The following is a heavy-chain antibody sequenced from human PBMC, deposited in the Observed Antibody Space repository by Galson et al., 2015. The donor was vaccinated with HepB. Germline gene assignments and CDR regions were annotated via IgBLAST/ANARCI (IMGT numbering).Heavy chain of an antibody. Sequence: SLRLSCAVSGFTFSTYNMNWVRQAPGKGLEWLSYISGTSNTKKYAASVKGRFTISRDNAKNSLYLQMINLRAEDTAMYYCAREYDIWSWNCLESWGQGNLVTGTS. D-gene: IGHD3/OR15-3a*01. CDR1: GFTFSTYN. J-gene: IGHJ4*02. V-gene: IGHV3-48*01. CDR3: AREYDIWSWNCLES. CDR2: ISGTSNTK.